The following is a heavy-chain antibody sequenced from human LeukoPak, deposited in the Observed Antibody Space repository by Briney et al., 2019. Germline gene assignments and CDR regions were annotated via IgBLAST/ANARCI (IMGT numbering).Heavy chain of an antibody. V-gene: IGHV3-7*03. J-gene: IGHJ6*04. D-gene: IGHD2-15*01. CDR2: IKQNGSEK. CDR1: GFTFSGYW. Sequence: GGSLRLSCAASGFTFSGYWMSWVRHAPGKGLEWVADIKQNGSEKYYVDSVKGRFIISRDNAKNSLYLQMNSLRAEDTVVYYCARTGSLAPYFGMDGWGKGTTVTVSS. CDR3: ARTGSLAPYFGMDG.